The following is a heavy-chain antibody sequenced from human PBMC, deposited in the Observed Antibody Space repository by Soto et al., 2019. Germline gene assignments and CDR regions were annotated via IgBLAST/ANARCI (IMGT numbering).Heavy chain of an antibody. J-gene: IGHJ4*02. D-gene: IGHD3-16*02. CDR1: GFTFSSYA. CDR3: AKVAVTFGGVIVIADPNYFDY. Sequence: GGSLRLSCAASGFTFSSYAMSWVRQAPGKGLEWVSAISGSGGSTYYADSVKGRFTISRDNSKNTLYLQMNSLRAEDTAVYYCAKVAVTFGGVIVIADPNYFDYWGQGTLVTVSS. CDR2: ISGSGGST. V-gene: IGHV3-23*01.